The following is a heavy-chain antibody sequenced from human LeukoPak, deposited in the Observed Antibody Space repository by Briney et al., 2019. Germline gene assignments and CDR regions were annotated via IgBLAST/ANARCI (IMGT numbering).Heavy chain of an antibody. V-gene: IGHV4-30-4*01. CDR2: IYYSGST. D-gene: IGHD3-10*01. Sequence: SETLSLTCTVSGGSISSGDYYWSWIRQPPGKGLEWIGYIYYSGSTYYNPSLKSRVTISVDTSKNQFSLKLSSVTAADTAVYYCAGAPETMVRGVIPHAFDIWGQGTMVTVSS. CDR1: GGSISSGDYY. J-gene: IGHJ3*02. CDR3: AGAPETMVRGVIPHAFDI.